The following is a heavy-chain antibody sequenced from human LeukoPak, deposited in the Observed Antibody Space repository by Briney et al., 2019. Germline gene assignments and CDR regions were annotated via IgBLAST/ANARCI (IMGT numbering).Heavy chain of an antibody. CDR3: ARATTSGWFLGGVAFDI. D-gene: IGHD6-19*01. CDR1: GYTFTGYY. CDR2: INPNSGGT. V-gene: IGHV1-2*02. J-gene: IGHJ3*02. Sequence: ASVNVSCKASGYTFTGYYMHWVRQAPGQGLECMGWINPNSGGTNYAQKFQGRVTMTRDTSISTAYMELSRLRSDDTAVYYCARATTSGWFLGGVAFDIWGQGTMVTVSS.